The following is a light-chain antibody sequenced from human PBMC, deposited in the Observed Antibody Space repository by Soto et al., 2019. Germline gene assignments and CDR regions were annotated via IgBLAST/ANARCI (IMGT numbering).Light chain of an antibody. J-gene: IGKJ5*01. CDR1: QSVSSNY. CDR2: GAS. CDR3: QQYGSSPLIT. Sequence: EIVLAQKRGALSLSREERTSLSCRDIQSVSSNYLAWFQQKPGQAPSLLIYGASNRATGIPDRFSGSASGTDFTLTISRLEPEDFAVYYCQQYGSSPLITFGQGTRLEIK. V-gene: IGKV3-20*01.